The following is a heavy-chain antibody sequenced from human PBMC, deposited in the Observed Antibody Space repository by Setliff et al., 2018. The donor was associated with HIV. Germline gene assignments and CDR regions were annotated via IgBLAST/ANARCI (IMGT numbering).Heavy chain of an antibody. J-gene: IGHJ4*02. Sequence: GGSLRLSCEGSGFTLSVYGMHWVRQAPGKGLEWVAVMSTDGGIKIYADSVQGRFTISRDNAKNSLYLQMNSLRGEDTAVYYCARGRPTGYFDCWGQGTLVTVSS. CDR1: GFTLSVYG. D-gene: IGHD1-1*01. V-gene: IGHV3-33*01. CDR2: MSTDGGIK. CDR3: ARGRPTGYFDC.